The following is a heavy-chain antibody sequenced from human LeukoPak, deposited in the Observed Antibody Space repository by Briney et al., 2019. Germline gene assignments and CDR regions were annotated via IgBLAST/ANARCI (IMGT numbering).Heavy chain of an antibody. CDR3: ARDGGYDFWCGYSLYYYGMDV. V-gene: IGHV3-11*01. D-gene: IGHD3-3*01. Sequence: GGSLRLSCAASGFTFSDYYMSWIRQAPGKGLEWVSYISSSGSTIYYADSVKGRFTISRDNAKNSLYLQMNSLRAEDTAVYYCARDGGYDFWCGYSLYYYGMDVWGQGTTVTVSS. CDR2: ISSSGSTI. J-gene: IGHJ6*02. CDR1: GFTFSDYY.